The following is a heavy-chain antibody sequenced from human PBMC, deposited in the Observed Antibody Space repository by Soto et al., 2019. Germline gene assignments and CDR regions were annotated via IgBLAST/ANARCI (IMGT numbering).Heavy chain of an antibody. CDR2: IRSKAYGGTT. V-gene: IGHV3-49*03. CDR3: TIDYWLRLYYYYYGMDV. J-gene: IGHJ6*02. D-gene: IGHD5-12*01. Sequence: PGGSLRLSCTASGFTFGDYAMSWFRQAPGKGLEWVGFIRSKAYGGTTEYAASVKGRFTISRDDSKSIAYLQMNSLKTEDTAVYYCTIDYWLRLYYYYYGMDVWGQGTTVTVSS. CDR1: GFTFGDYA.